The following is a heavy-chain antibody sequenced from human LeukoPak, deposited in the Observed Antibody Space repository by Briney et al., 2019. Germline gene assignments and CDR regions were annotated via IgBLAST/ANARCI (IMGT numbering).Heavy chain of an antibody. CDR2: ISSSSRYI. CDR1: RFTFSSYS. Sequence: GGSLRLSCAASRFTFSSYSMNWVRQAPGKGLEWVSSISSSSRYIYYADSLKGRFTISRDNSKNTLYLQMNSLRAEDTAVYYCAQFGDYYDSSGDDAFDIWGQGTMVTVSS. V-gene: IGHV3-21*01. D-gene: IGHD3-22*01. CDR3: AQFGDYYDSSGDDAFDI. J-gene: IGHJ3*02.